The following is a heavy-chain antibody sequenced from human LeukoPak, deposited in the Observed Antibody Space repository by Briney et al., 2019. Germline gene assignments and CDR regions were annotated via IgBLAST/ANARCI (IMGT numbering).Heavy chain of an antibody. D-gene: IGHD3-10*01. CDR1: GESLSGHY. J-gene: IGHJ3*02. Sequence: SETLSLTCAVNGESLSGHYWSWIRQPPGKGLEWIGEINHSGSTSYSPSFKSRVTISIDTSKNQFSLSLSPVTAADTAVYYCASRRGSFDAFDIWGQGTVVTVSS. CDR3: ASRRGSFDAFDI. CDR2: INHSGST. V-gene: IGHV4-34*01.